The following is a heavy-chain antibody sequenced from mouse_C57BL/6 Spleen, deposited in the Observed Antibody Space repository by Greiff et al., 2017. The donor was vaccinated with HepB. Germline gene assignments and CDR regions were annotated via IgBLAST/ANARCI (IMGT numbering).Heavy chain of an antibody. V-gene: IGHV1-39*01. CDR1: GYSFTDYN. J-gene: IGHJ4*01. CDR3: ARTHYYGSSYVLYAMDY. CDR2: INPNYGTT. D-gene: IGHD1-1*01. Sequence: EVQLQQSGPELVKPGASVKISCKASGYSFTDYNMNWVKQSNGKSLEWIGVINPNYGTTSYNQKFKGKATLTVDKSSSTAYMQLNSLTSEDSAVYYCARTHYYGSSYVLYAMDYWGQGTSVTVSS.